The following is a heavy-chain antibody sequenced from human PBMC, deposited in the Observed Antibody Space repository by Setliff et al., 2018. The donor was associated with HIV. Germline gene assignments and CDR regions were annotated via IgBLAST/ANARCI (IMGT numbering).Heavy chain of an antibody. V-gene: IGHV1-2*06. Sequence: GASVKVSCKASGYTFTGYYIHWVRQAPGQGLEWMRRINPNSGGTNYAQKFQGRVTMTRDTSISTAYMELSSLRSDDTAVYYCARRRTDSVSWYDSEFDPWGQGTLVTVSS. CDR1: GYTFTGYY. J-gene: IGHJ5*02. CDR3: ARRRTDSVSWYDSEFDP. CDR2: INPNSGGT. D-gene: IGHD6-13*01.